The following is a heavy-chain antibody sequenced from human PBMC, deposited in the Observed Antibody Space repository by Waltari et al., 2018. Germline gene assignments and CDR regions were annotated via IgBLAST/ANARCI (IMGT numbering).Heavy chain of an antibody. J-gene: IGHJ5*02. V-gene: IGHV1-69*04. CDR1: GGTFSSYA. CDR2: IVPILGIA. D-gene: IGHD1-1*01. CDR3: AREGGWLQLLRWFDP. Sequence: QVQLVQSGAEVKKPGSSVKVSCKASGGTFSSYAISWVRQAPGQGLEWMGGIVPILGIANDAQKVQGRVTITADESTSTAYMELSSLRSEDTAVYYCAREGGWLQLLRWFDPWGQGTLVTVSS.